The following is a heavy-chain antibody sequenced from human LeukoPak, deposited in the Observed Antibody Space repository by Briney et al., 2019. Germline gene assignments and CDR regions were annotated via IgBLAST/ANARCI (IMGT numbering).Heavy chain of an antibody. V-gene: IGHV3-30*02. CDR3: AKGWIQLCLGCCLDY. CDR1: GFTFSSYG. J-gene: IGHJ4*02. CDR2: IRYDGSNK. D-gene: IGHD5-18*01. Sequence: GGSLRLSCAASGFTFSSYGVHWVRQAPGKGLEWVAFIRYDGSNKYYADSVKGRFTISRDNSKNTLYLQMNSLRAEDTAVHYCAKGWIQLCLGCCLDYWGQGTLVTVSS.